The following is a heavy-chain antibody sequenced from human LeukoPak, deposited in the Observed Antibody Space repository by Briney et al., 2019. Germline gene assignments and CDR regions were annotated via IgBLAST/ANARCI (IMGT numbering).Heavy chain of an antibody. J-gene: IGHJ6*02. CDR2: INTNIGNP. CDR1: GYTFTSYG. Sequence: PGASVKVSCKASGYTFTSYGISWVRQAPGQGLEWMGWINTNIGNPTYAQGFTGRFVFSLDTSVSTAYLQISSLKAEDTAVYYCAREYRFLEWSRYYYYYGMDVWGQGTTVTVSS. D-gene: IGHD3-3*01. CDR3: AREYRFLEWSRYYYYYGMDV. V-gene: IGHV7-4-1*02.